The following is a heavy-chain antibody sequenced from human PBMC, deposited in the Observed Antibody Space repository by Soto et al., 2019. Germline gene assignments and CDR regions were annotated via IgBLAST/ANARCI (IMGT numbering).Heavy chain of an antibody. CDR2: ISNYNGDT. V-gene: IGHV1-18*01. CDR1: GYTFTSYG. J-gene: IGHJ4*02. Sequence: QVQLVQSGAEVKKPGASVTVSCKASGYTFTSYGISWVRPAPGQGLEWMGWISNYNGDTNYAQKLQGRVTMTTDTSTSTAYMERRSLKSDDTAVYYCTRGGQLFAGNYFDYWGQGTLVTVSS. CDR3: TRGGQLFAGNYFDY. D-gene: IGHD3-10*02.